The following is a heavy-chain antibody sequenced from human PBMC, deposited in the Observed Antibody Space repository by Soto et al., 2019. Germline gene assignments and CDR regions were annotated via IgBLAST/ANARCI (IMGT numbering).Heavy chain of an antibody. CDR3: AKDRDIAYHLEGGFYYSGMDV. Sequence: GGPLKISCAASGFTFGTYAMNWVRQAPGKGLEWVSTITDVGDPTYYADSVKGRFTISRDNSKNTLFLQMNSLRAEDTARYYCAKDRDIAYHLEGGFYYSGMDVWGQGTTVTVSS. J-gene: IGHJ6*02. CDR1: GFTFGTYA. CDR2: ITDVGDPT. V-gene: IGHV3-23*01. D-gene: IGHD5-12*01.